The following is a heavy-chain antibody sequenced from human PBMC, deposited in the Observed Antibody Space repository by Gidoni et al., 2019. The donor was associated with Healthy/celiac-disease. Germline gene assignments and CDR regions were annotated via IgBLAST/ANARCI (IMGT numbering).Heavy chain of an antibody. CDR2: ISYDGSNK. V-gene: IGHV3-30-3*01. CDR3: ARALEHIVVVIAPDY. J-gene: IGHJ4*02. CDR1: GFTFSSYA. Sequence: QVQLVESGGGVVQPGRSLRLSCAASGFTFSSYAMHWVRQAPGKGLEWGAVISYDGSNKYYADSVKGRFTISRDNSKNTLYLQMNSLRAEDTAVYYCARALEHIVVVIAPDYWGQGTLVTVSS. D-gene: IGHD2-21*01.